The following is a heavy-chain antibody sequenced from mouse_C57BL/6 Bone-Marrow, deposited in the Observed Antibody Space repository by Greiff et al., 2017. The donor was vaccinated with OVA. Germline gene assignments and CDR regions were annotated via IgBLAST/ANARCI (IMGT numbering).Heavy chain of an antibody. CDR2: IDPANGNT. Sequence: EVQLQQSVAELVRPGASVKLSCTASGFNIKNTYMHWVKQRPEQGLEWIGRIDPANGNTKYAPKFQGKATITADTSSNTAYLQLSSLTSEDTAIYYGLIYYDYDGDWYFDVWGTGTTVTVSS. D-gene: IGHD2-4*01. V-gene: IGHV14-3*01. J-gene: IGHJ1*03. CDR3: LIYYDYDGDWYFDV. CDR1: GFNIKNTY.